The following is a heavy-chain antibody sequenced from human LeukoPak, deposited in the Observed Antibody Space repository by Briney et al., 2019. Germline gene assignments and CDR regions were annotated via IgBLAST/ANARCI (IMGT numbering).Heavy chain of an antibody. J-gene: IGHJ6*02. CDR2: INPNSGGT. CDR1: GYTFTGYY. Sequence: ASVKVSCKASGYTFTGYYMHWVRQAPGQGLEWMGWINPNSGGTNYAQKFQGRVTMTRDTSISTAYMELSRLRSDDTAVYYCARGQLQANYYYYGMDVWGQGTTVTVSS. D-gene: IGHD6-6*01. V-gene: IGHV1-2*02. CDR3: ARGQLQANYYYYGMDV.